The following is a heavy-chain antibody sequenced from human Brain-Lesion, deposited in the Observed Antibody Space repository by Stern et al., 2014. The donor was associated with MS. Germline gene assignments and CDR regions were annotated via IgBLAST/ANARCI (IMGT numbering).Heavy chain of an antibody. D-gene: IGHD5-18*01. CDR1: GGSISSGSDY. V-gene: IGHV4-61*02. Sequence: VQLVESGPGLVKPSQTLSLTCTVSGGSISSGSDYWSWIRQPVGKGLEWMGHIHPGGGAFYTPSLKSRVTISTDPSMNQFSLELNSATAADTAIYYCASGYRIFDYWGQGILVTVSS. J-gene: IGHJ4*02. CDR2: IHPGGGA. CDR3: ASGYRIFDY.